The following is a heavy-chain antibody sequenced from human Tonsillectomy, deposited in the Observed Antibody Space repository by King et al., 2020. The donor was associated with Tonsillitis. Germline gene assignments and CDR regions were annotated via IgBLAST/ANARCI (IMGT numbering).Heavy chain of an antibody. V-gene: IGHV3-23*04. CDR2: ISGSGGST. CDR1: GFTFSSYA. J-gene: IGHJ6*02. D-gene: IGHD2-21*02. Sequence: VQLVESGGGLVQPGGSLRLSCAASGFTFSSYAMSWVRQAPGKGLEWVSAISGSGGSTYYADSVKGRFTISRDNSKNTLYLQMNSLRAEDTAVYYCAKNFAVVTALPPYYYGMDVWGQGTTVTVSS. CDR3: AKNFAVVTALPPYYYGMDV.